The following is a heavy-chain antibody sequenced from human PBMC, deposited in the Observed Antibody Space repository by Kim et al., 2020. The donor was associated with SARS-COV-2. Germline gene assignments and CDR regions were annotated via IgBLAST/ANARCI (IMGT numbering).Heavy chain of an antibody. CDR2: INHSGST. CDR1: GGSFSGYY. D-gene: IGHD3-10*01. V-gene: IGHV4-34*01. CDR3: ARHDLYYYGSGSYYKDY. J-gene: IGHJ4*02. Sequence: SETLSLTCAVYGGSFSGYYWSWIRQPPGKGLEWIGEINHSGSTNYNPSLKSRVTISVDTSKNQFSLKLSSVTAADTAVYYCARHDLYYYGSGSYYKDYWGQGTLVTVSS.